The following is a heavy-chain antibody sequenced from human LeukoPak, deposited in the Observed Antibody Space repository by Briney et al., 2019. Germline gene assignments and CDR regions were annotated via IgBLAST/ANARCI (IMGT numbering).Heavy chain of an antibody. J-gene: IGHJ5*02. V-gene: IGHV4-34*01. Sequence: SKTLSLTCAVYGGSFSGYYWSWIRQPPGKGLEWIGEINHSGSTNYNPSLKSRVTISVDTSKNQFSLKLSSVTAADTAVYYCARAGRYCSSTSCYLVGAVTKNWFDPWGQGTLVTVSS. CDR3: ARAGRYCSSTSCYLVGAVTKNWFDP. CDR2: INHSGST. CDR1: GGSFSGYY. D-gene: IGHD2-2*01.